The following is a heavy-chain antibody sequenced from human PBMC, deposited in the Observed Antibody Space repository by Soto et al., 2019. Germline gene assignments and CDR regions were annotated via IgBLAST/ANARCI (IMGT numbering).Heavy chain of an antibody. CDR3: ARDGSGSWGWGKRYYGMDV. Sequence: SETLSLTCTVSGGTISSYYWSWIRQPPGKGLEWIGYIYYSGSTNYNPSLKSRVTISVDTSKNQFSLKLSSVTAADTAVYYCARDGSGSWGWGKRYYGMDVWSQVNTVTVSS. CDR1: GGTISSYY. D-gene: IGHD6-6*01. CDR2: IYYSGST. J-gene: IGHJ6*02. V-gene: IGHV4-59*01.